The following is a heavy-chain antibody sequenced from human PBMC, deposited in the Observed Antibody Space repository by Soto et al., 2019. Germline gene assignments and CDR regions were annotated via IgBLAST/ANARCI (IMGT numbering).Heavy chain of an antibody. CDR3: ARRYGYSFDY. D-gene: IGHD3-10*01. Sequence: QVQLQESGPGLVKPSETLSLTCTVSGGSISSYYWSWIRQPPGKGLEWIGYIYYSGSTNYNPSLKSRVTISVDTSKNQFSLKLSSVTGADTAVYYCARRYGYSFDYWGQGTLVTVSS. CDR2: IYYSGST. V-gene: IGHV4-59*08. J-gene: IGHJ4*02. CDR1: GGSISSYY.